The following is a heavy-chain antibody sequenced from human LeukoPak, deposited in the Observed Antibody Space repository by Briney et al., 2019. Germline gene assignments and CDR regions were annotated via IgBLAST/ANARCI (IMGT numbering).Heavy chain of an antibody. Sequence: GESLKISCKDSGYSFTSYWIGWVRQMPGKGLEWMGIIYPGDSDTRYSPSFQGQVTISADKSISTAYLQWSSLKASDTAMYYCASGIAVAGPYFDYWGQGTLVTVSS. CDR3: ASGIAVAGPYFDY. J-gene: IGHJ4*02. D-gene: IGHD6-19*01. CDR1: GYSFTSYW. V-gene: IGHV5-51*01. CDR2: IYPGDSDT.